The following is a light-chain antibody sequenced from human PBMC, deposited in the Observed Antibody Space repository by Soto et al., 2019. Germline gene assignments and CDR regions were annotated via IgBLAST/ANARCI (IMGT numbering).Light chain of an antibody. CDR3: QQYENSPWT. Sequence: EIVLTQSPGTLSLSPGERATLSCRASQSVSNTFLAWYQQKPGQAPRLLVYGASSRATGIPDRFSGSGSGTDFTLTISRLEPEDFAVYYCQQYENSPWTFGQGTKVEI. CDR1: QSVSNTF. V-gene: IGKV3-20*01. J-gene: IGKJ1*01. CDR2: GAS.